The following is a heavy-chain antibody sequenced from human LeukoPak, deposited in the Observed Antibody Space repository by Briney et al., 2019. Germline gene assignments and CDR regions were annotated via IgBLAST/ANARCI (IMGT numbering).Heavy chain of an antibody. CDR2: INHSGST. D-gene: IGHD6-13*01. Sequence: SETLSLTCGVHGGSHSGYYWSWIRRPPGKGLEWIGEINHSGSTNYNPSLKSRVTISVDTSKNQFSLKLSSVTAADTAVYYCARVFRYSSRVGYYFDYWGQGTLVTVSS. V-gene: IGHV4-34*01. CDR1: GGSHSGYY. CDR3: ARVFRYSSRVGYYFDY. J-gene: IGHJ4*02.